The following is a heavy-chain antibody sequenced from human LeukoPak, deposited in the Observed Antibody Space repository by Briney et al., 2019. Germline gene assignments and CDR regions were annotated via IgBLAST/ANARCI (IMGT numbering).Heavy chain of an antibody. D-gene: IGHD3-22*01. CDR2: IYHSGST. CDR1: HYSISSNYY. Sequence: SETLSLTCTVSHYSISSNYYWGWIRQPPGKGLEWIGSIYHSGSTYYNPSLKSRVTISVDTSKNQFSLKLTSVAAADTAVYYCARSSGYMSYWGQGTLVTVSS. J-gene: IGHJ4*02. V-gene: IGHV4-38-2*02. CDR3: ARSSGYMSY.